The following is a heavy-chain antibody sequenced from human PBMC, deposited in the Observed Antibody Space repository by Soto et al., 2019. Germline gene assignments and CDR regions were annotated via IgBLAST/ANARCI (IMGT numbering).Heavy chain of an antibody. V-gene: IGHV3-30*18. J-gene: IGHJ4*02. CDR3: ANLSVGSYRDFDY. Sequence: QVQLVESGGGVVQPGRSLRLSCAASGFTFSSYGMHWVRQAPGKGLEWVAVISYDGSNKYYADSVKGRFTISRDNSKNTLYLQMNSLRAEDTAVYYCANLSVGSYRDFDYWGQGTLVTVSS. CDR1: GFTFSSYG. D-gene: IGHD1-26*01. CDR2: ISYDGSNK.